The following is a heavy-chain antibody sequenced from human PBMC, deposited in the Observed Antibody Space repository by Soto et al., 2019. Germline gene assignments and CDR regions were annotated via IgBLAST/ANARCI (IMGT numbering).Heavy chain of an antibody. Sequence: GGSLRLSCAASGFTFSNAWMSWVRQAPGKGLEWVGRIKSKTDGGTTDYAAPVKGRFTISRDDSKNTLYLQMNSLKTEDTAVYYCTTDRLWDGMAESPDYWGQGTLVTVSS. CDR3: TTDRLWDGMAESPDY. CDR2: IKSKTDGGTT. D-gene: IGHD1-26*01. J-gene: IGHJ4*02. CDR1: GFTFSNAW. V-gene: IGHV3-15*01.